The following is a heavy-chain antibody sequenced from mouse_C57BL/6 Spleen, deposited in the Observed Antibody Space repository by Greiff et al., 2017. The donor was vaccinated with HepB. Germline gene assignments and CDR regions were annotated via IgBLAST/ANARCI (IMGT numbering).Heavy chain of an antibody. D-gene: IGHD3-3*01. Sequence: EVQVVESGGGLVKPGGSLKLSCAASGFTFSDYGMHWVRQAPEKGLEWVAYISSGSSTIYYADTVKGRFTISRDNAKNTLFLQMTSLRSEDTAMYYCARVGTGYFDVWGTVTTVTVSS. J-gene: IGHJ1*03. CDR1: GFTFSDYG. CDR2: ISSGSSTI. CDR3: ARVGTGYFDV. V-gene: IGHV5-17*01.